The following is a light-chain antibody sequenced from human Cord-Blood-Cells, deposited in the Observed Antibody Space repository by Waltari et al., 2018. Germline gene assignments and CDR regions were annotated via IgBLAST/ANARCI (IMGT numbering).Light chain of an antibody. Sequence: QSALPQPASASGSPGQSITISCTGTSSDVGGYHYVSCYQQHPGKAPKLMIYDVSNRPSGVSNRCSGSKSGNTASLTFSGLQAEDEADYYCSSYTSSSTPHWVFGGGTKLTVL. J-gene: IGLJ3*02. CDR3: SSYTSSSTPHWV. CDR2: DVS. V-gene: IGLV2-14*03. CDR1: SSDVGGYHY.